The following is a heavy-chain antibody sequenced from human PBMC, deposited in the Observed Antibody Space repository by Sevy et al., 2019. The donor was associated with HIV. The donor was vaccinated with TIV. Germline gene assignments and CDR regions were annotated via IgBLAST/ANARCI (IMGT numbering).Heavy chain of an antibody. D-gene: IGHD6-13*01. CDR1: RGSISTYY. CDR2: IYYSGST. J-gene: IGHJ4*02. V-gene: IGHV4-59*01. CDR3: TRSGPNQQQLDYFDY. Sequence: SETLSLTCTVSRGSISTYYWTWIRQPPGKGLEWIGYIYYSGSTDYNPSLKSRVTMSIDTSKNQLSLKLRSVTAADTAVYSCTRSGPNQQQLDYFDYWGQGPLVTVSS.